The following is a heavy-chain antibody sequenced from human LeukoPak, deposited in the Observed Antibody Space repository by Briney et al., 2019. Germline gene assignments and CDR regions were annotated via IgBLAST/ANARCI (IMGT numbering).Heavy chain of an antibody. V-gene: IGHV3-23*01. CDR3: ARLGELSNTDY. CDR1: GSTFSTYA. D-gene: IGHD3-16*02. J-gene: IGHJ4*02. CDR2: ISGNGGGT. Sequence: GGSLRLSCAPSGSTFSTYAMIWVRQAPGKGLEWVSAISGNGGGTYYADSGKGLFTISRDNSKNTLYLQMNSLRAEDTAVYYCARLGELSNTDYWGQGTLVTVSS.